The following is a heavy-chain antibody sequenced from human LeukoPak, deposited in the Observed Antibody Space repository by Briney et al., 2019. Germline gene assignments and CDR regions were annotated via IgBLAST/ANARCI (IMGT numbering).Heavy chain of an antibody. V-gene: IGHV3-21*01. CDR2: ITTSSTYI. CDR3: ARGKYSSGWFDY. D-gene: IGHD6-19*01. CDR1: GSTFSSYS. Sequence: GGSLRLSCAASGSTFSSYSMSWVRQAPGKGLEWVSSITTSSTYISYADSVKGRFTISRDNAKNSLYLQMNSLRAEDTAVYYCARGKYSSGWFDYWGQGTLVTVSS. J-gene: IGHJ4*02.